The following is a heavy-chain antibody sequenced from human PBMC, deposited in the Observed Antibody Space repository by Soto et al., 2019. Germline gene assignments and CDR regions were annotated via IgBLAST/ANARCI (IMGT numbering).Heavy chain of an antibody. CDR2: IYSGGST. CDR3: AREELQYYYNYMDV. D-gene: IGHD3-10*01. CDR1: GFTVSSNY. Sequence: GGSLRLSCAASGFTVSSNYMSWVRQAPGKGLEWVSVIYSGGSTYYADSVKGRFTISRDNSKNTLYLQMNSLRAEDTAVYYCAREELQYYYNYMDVWGKGTTVTVSS. V-gene: IGHV3-53*01. J-gene: IGHJ6*03.